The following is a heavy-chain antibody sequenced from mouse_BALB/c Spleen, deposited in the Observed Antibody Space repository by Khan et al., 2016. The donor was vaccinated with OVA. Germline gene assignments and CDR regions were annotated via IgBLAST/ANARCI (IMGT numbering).Heavy chain of an antibody. V-gene: IGHV1S81*02. CDR3: ASIKNIVATYCDY. CDR1: GYTFTSYW. D-gene: IGHD1-1*01. J-gene: IGHJ2*01. CDR2: TNPTNGRT. Sequence: QVQLQQSGAELVKAGASVKMSCKASGYTFTSYWMHWVKQRLGQGLEWFAETNPTNGRTYYNEKFKSKATLTVDKSSSTAYMLLSSPTFADSAVYYCASIKNIVATYCDYWGQGTTLTVSS.